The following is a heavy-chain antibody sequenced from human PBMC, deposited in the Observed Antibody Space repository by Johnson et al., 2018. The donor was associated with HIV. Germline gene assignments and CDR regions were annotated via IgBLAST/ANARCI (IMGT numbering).Heavy chain of an antibody. D-gene: IGHD6-19*01. J-gene: IGHJ3*02. CDR1: GFTFDDYG. CDR2: IGTAGDT. V-gene: IGHV3-20*04. CDR3: ARRAGYSGQWLVQTVDAFDI. Sequence: VQLVESGGGVVRPGGSLRLSCAASGFTFDDYGMNWVRQAPGKGLEWVSAIGTAGDTYYPGSVKGRFTISRDNANNSLHLQMNSLRAEDTALYYCARRAGYSGQWLVQTVDAFDIWGQGTMVTVSS.